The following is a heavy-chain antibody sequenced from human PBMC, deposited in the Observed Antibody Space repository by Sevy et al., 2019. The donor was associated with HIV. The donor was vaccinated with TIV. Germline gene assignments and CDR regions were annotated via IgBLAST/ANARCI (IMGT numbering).Heavy chain of an antibody. Sequence: SQTLSLTCAVYGGSFSGYYWSWIRQPPGKGLEWIGEINYSGSTNYNPSLKSRVTISVDTSKNQFSLKLSSVTAADTAVYYCATRDTPDIAAAGTFWFDPWGQGTLVTVSS. CDR2: INYSGST. CDR1: GGSFSGYY. CDR3: ATRDTPDIAAAGTFWFDP. V-gene: IGHV4-34*01. D-gene: IGHD6-13*01. J-gene: IGHJ5*02.